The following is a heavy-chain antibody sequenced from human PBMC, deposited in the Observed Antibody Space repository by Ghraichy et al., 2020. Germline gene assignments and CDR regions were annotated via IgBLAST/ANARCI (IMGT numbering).Heavy chain of an antibody. CDR2: IYYSGST. CDR1: GGSISRSSYY. D-gene: IGHD3-22*01. J-gene: IGHJ4*02. V-gene: IGHV4-39*01. Sequence: SETLSLTCTVSGGSISRSSYYWGWIRQPPGKGLEWIGSIYYSGSTFRNPSLKSRVTISVDTSQNQFSLRLTSVTAADTAVYYCARHVADSSWDSYYFDYLGQGTLVTVSS. CDR3: ARHVADSSWDSYYFDY.